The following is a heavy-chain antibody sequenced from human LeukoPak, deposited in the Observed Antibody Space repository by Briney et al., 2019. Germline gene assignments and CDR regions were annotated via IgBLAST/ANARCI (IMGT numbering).Heavy chain of an antibody. CDR1: GFTFSSYG. J-gene: IGHJ4*02. Sequence: PGRSLRLSCAASGFTFSSYGMHWVRQAPGKGLEWVAVISYDGINKYYADSVKGRFTISRDNSKNTLYLQMNSLRAEDTAVYYCASQADRFDYWGQGTLVTVSS. V-gene: IGHV3-30*03. D-gene: IGHD6-13*01. CDR3: ASQADRFDY. CDR2: ISYDGINK.